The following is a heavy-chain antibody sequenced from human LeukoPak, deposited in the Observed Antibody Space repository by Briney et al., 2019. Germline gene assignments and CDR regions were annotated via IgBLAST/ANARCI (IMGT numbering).Heavy chain of an antibody. V-gene: IGHV3-21*01. D-gene: IGHD3-10*01. CDR3: ARDATTYYYGSGSKIDYYFDY. CDR1: GFTFSNKV. CDR2: ISASGDVT. Sequence: GGSLRLSCEASGFTFSNKVMTWVRQAPGKGLEWVSYISASGDVTYYADSVKGRFTISRDNAKNSLYLQMNSLRAEDTAVYYCARDATTYYYGSGSKIDYYFDYWGQGTLVTVSS. J-gene: IGHJ4*02.